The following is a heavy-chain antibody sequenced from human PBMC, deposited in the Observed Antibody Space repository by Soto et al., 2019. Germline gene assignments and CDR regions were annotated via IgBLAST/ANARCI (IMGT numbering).Heavy chain of an antibody. V-gene: IGHV1-69*01. D-gene: IGHD5-18*01. CDR1: GGTFSSYA. CDR2: IIPIFGTA. CDR3: ARADTAMVTRYYFDY. J-gene: IGHJ4*02. Sequence: QVQLVQSGAEVKKPGSSVKVSCKASGGTFSSYAITWVRQAPGQGLEWMGGIIPIFGTANYAQKFQGRVTITADESTSTAYMELSSLKSEDTAVYYCARADTAMVTRYYFDYWGQGTLVTVSS.